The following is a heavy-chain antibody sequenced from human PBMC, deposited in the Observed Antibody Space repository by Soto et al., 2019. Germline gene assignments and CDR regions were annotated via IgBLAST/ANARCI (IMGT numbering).Heavy chain of an antibody. Sequence: TQPLTKTVAEGKIRSHYCRCIRKPTGKGLEWIGYIYYSGSTNYNPSLKSRVTISVDTSKNQFSLKLSSVTAADTAVYYCSCDSKLEHEYLYPGMGVWGQGPTVTVS. V-gene: IGHV4-59*11. CDR3: SCDSKLEHEYLYPGMGV. J-gene: IGHJ6*01. CDR1: EGKIRSHY. CDR2: IYYSGST. D-gene: IGHD1-1*01.